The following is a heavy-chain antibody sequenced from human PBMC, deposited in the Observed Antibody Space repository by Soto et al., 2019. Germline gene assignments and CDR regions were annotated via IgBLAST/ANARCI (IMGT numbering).Heavy chain of an antibody. V-gene: IGHV3-23*01. CDR3: AKFQGSTFNPIDY. J-gene: IGHJ4*02. D-gene: IGHD3-10*01. CDR2: ISGVDHST. CDR1: GFNFNNYA. Sequence: VGSLRLSCAASGFNFNNYAMTWVRQAPGKGLEWVSAISGVDHSTYYADSVKGRFTISRDNSKNTLFLQMNSLRVEDSAIYYCAKFQGSTFNPIDYWGQGTLVTVSS.